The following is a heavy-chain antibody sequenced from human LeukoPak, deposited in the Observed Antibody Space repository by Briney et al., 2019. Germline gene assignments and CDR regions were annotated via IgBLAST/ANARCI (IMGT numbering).Heavy chain of an antibody. Sequence: GGSLRLSCAASGFTFSSYWMNWARQAPGKGLEWVASINHNGNVNYYVDSVKGRFTISRDNAKNSLYLQMSNLRAEDTAVYFCARGGGLDVWAQGATVTVSS. CDR2: INHNGNVN. CDR3: ARGGGLDV. V-gene: IGHV3-7*03. CDR1: GFTFSSYW. J-gene: IGHJ6*02. D-gene: IGHD3-16*01.